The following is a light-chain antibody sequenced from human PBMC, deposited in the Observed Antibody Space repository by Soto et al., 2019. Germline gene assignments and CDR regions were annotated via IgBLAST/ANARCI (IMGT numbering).Light chain of an antibody. CDR2: GAP. CDR3: QQYGSSPWT. J-gene: IGKJ1*01. V-gene: IGKV3-20*01. Sequence: ETVLTQSPGTLSLSPGERATLSCRASQTIRSNYLAWYRQTPGQAPSLLIYGAPNRATGIADRFSGSGSGTDFTLIISRLEPEDFALYYCQQYGSSPWTFGQGTKVDIK. CDR1: QTIRSNY.